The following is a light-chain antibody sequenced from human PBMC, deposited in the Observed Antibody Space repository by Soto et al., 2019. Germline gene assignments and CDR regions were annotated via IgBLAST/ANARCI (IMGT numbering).Light chain of an antibody. V-gene: IGKV3-15*01. CDR3: QQYNNWPAYS. CDR1: QSVNNH. J-gene: IGKJ2*03. CDR2: DAS. Sequence: EILLTQSPATLSLSPGERATLSCRASQSVNNHVAWYQQKPGQAPRLLVYDASTTATGIPARFSGSGSWTEFSLTISSLQSEDPAVYYCQQYNNWPAYSFGQGTKLEIK.